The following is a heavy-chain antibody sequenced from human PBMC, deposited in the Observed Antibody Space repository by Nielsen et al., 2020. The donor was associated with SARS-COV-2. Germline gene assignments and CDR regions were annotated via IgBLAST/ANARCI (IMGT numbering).Heavy chain of an antibody. CDR2: INWNGGST. CDR1: GFTFDDYG. J-gene: IGHJ4*02. V-gene: IGHV3-23*01. Sequence: GGSLRLSCAASGFTFDDYGMSWVRQAPGKGLEWVSGINWNGGSTYYADSVKGRFTVSRDNSKNTLYLQMNSLRAEDTAVYYCAKRSGYTSGWYGDYWGQGTLVTVSS. D-gene: IGHD6-19*01. CDR3: AKRSGYTSGWYGDY.